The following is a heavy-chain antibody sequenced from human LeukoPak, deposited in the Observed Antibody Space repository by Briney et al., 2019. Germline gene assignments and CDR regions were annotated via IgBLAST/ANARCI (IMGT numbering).Heavy chain of an antibody. Sequence: PGGYLRLSCAASGFSFSSYWMSWVRQAPGKGLEWVANINQDGREKYYVDSVKGRFTISRDNAKNSLHLQMNSLRAEDTAVYYCARRDGYNTFYFEYWGQGTLVTVSS. D-gene: IGHD5-24*01. J-gene: IGHJ4*02. V-gene: IGHV3-7*01. CDR2: INQDGREK. CDR3: ARRDGYNTFYFEY. CDR1: GFSFSSYW.